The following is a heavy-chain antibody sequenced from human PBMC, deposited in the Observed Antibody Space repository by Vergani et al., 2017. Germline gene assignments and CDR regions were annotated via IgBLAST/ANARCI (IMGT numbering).Heavy chain of an antibody. CDR2: IYSGGSST. CDR3: AKDGLRPWSGYPQLWAVDAFDI. Sequence: EVQLLESGGGLVQPGGSLRLSCAASGFTFSSYAMSWVRQAPGKGLEWVSVIYSGGSSTYYADSVKGRFTISRDNSKNTLYLQMNSLRAEDTAVYYCAKDGLRPWSGYPQLWAVDAFDIWGQGTMVTVSS. D-gene: IGHD3-3*01. CDR1: GFTFSSYA. J-gene: IGHJ3*02. V-gene: IGHV3-23*03.